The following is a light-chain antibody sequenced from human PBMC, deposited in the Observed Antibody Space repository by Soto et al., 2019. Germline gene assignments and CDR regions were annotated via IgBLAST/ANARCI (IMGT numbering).Light chain of an antibody. J-gene: IGKJ4*01. V-gene: IGKV1-39*01. CDR2: SAS. Sequence: DIQMTQYPSSLSASVGDRVTITCRASHSIDNYLNWYQQKSRKAPQLLIYSASHFQSGVPSRFSSGGYGPDFILTISTLQPEDSAIYFCQQSITAPLTFGGGTMVEIK. CDR3: QQSITAPLT. CDR1: HSIDNY.